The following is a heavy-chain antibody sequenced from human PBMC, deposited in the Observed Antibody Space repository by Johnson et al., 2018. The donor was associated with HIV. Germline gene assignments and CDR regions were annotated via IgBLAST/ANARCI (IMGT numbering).Heavy chain of an antibody. CDR1: GFTFRSYA. CDR2: VSYHGSNK. Sequence: QVQLVESGGGVVQPGRSLRLSCAASGFTFRSYAMHWVRQTPGKGLEWVAVVSYHGSNKYYADSVKGRFTISRDNSKNTLYMQMNSLRDEDTAVYYCARERYGSQAIDGFDIWGQGTMVTVSS. J-gene: IGHJ3*02. V-gene: IGHV3-30-3*01. CDR3: ARERYGSQAIDGFDI. D-gene: IGHD2-15*01.